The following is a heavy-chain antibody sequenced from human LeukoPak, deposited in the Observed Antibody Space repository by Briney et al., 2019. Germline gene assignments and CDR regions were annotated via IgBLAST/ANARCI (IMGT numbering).Heavy chain of an antibody. CDR2: IKQDGSEK. D-gene: IGHD2-15*01. Sequence: PGGSLRLSCAASGITFSSYWMSWVRQAPGKGLEWVANIKQDGSEKYYVDSVKGRFTISRDNAKNSLYLQMNSLRAEDTAVYYCARYFSVVVALEYYFDYWGQGTLVTVSS. CDR3: ARYFSVVVALEYYFDY. CDR1: GITFSSYW. J-gene: IGHJ4*02. V-gene: IGHV3-7*01.